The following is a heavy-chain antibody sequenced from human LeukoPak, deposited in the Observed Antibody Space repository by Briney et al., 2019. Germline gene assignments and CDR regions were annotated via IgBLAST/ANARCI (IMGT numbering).Heavy chain of an antibody. CDR1: GGSISSYY. Sequence: SETLSLTCTVSGGSISSYYWSWIRQPAGKGLEWIGRIYTSGSTNYNPSLKSRVTMSVDTSKNQFSLKLSSVTAADTAVYYCARDHDFWSGYNTGGFKDYYYCMDVWGKGTTVTVSS. CDR2: IYTSGST. V-gene: IGHV4-4*07. CDR3: ARDHDFWSGYNTGGFKDYYYCMDV. D-gene: IGHD3-3*01. J-gene: IGHJ6*03.